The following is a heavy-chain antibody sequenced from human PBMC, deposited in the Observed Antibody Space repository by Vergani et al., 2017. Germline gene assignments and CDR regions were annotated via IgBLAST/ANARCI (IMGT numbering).Heavy chain of an antibody. V-gene: IGHV3-23*01. CDR2: ISGSGGST. Sequence: EVQLLESGGGLVQPGGSLRLSCAASGFTFSSYAMSWVRQAPGKGLEWVSAISGSGGSTYYADSVKGRFTISRDNSKNTLYLQMNSLRAEDTAVYYCEKELRYDFWSGYYGPLDYWGQGTLVTVSS. CDR3: EKELRYDFWSGYYGPLDY. D-gene: IGHD3-3*01. CDR1: GFTFSSYA. J-gene: IGHJ4*02.